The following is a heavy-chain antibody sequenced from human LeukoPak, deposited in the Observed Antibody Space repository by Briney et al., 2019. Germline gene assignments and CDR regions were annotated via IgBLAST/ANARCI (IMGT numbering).Heavy chain of an antibody. CDR3: AREYSSPPYYYYYYMDV. J-gene: IGHJ6*03. Sequence: ASVKVSCKASGYTFTSYGISWVRQAPGQGLEWLGWISTYNGNTHFAQKLQGRVTMTTDTSTTTAYMELRSLRSDDTAVYYCAREYSSPPYYYYYYMDVWGKGTTVTVSS. CDR1: GYTFTSYG. D-gene: IGHD6-13*01. CDR2: ISTYNGNT. V-gene: IGHV1-18*01.